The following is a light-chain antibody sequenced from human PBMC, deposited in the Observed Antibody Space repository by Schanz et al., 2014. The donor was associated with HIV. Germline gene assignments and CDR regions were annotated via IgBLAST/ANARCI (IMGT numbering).Light chain of an antibody. Sequence: DIQMTQSPSPLSASVGDTVTITCRASQDIRDDLGWYQQKPGRAPKRLIYGASSLQSGVPSRFSASGSETDFTLTISSLQPEDFATYYCLQHNSYPYTFGQGTKLEIK. V-gene: IGKV1-17*01. CDR3: LQHNSYPYT. CDR2: GAS. J-gene: IGKJ2*01. CDR1: QDIRDD.